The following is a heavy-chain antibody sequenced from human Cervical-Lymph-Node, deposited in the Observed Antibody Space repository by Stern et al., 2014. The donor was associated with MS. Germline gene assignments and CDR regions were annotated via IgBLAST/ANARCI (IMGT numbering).Heavy chain of an antibody. J-gene: IGHJ4*02. CDR1: GASISTVGCY. V-gene: IGHV4-31*03. CDR3: ARSDRLWGSFDY. CDR2: ISYIGST. D-gene: IGHD3-16*01. Sequence: QVQLQESGPGLVKPSQTLSLTCTVSGASISTVGCYWSWIRQHPGKGLEWIAYISYIGSTYYNPSLKSRVSISADTSKNQFSLNLTSVTAADTALYYCARSDRLWGSFDYWGQGTLVAVSS.